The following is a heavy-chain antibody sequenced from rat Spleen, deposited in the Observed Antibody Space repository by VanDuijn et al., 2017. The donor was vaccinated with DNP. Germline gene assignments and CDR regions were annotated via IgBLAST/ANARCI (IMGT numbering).Heavy chain of an antibody. Sequence: EVQLVETGGGLVQPGKSLKLSCVASGFTFSSYWMYWIRQAPGKGLEWLSSINTDGGSTFYPDSVKGRFTISRDNAKSTLYLQMNSLRSEDTATYYCARSNTYYDGTYYYWYFDFWGPGTMVTVSS. J-gene: IGHJ1*01. CDR1: GFTFSSYW. D-gene: IGHD1-12*02. V-gene: IGHV5-58*01. CDR2: INTDGGST. CDR3: ARSNTYYDGTYYYWYFDF.